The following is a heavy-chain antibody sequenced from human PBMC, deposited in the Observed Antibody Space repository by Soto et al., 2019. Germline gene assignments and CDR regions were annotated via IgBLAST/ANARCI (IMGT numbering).Heavy chain of an antibody. Sequence: SETLSLTCAVYGGSFSGYYWSWIRQPPGKGLEWIGEINHSGSTNYNPSLKSRVTISVDTSKNQFSLKLSSVTAADTAVYYCERAAKVDILGRSPYGMDVWGQGTTVT. J-gene: IGHJ6*02. CDR2: INHSGST. V-gene: IGHV4-34*01. CDR1: GGSFSGYY. CDR3: ERAAKVDILGRSPYGMDV. D-gene: IGHD2-2*03.